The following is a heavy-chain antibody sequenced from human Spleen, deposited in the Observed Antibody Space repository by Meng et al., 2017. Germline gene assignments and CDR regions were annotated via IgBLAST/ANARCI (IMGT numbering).Heavy chain of an antibody. CDR1: GYTFTGYY. CDR3: ARDHGCCGGNCFSSYFDY. D-gene: IGHD2-21*02. CDR2: INPNSGGT. J-gene: IGHJ4*02. Sequence: ASVKVSCKASGYTFTGYYMHWVRQAPGQGLEWMGWINPNSGGTNYAQKFQGRVTMTRDTSISTAYMELSRLRSDDTAVYYCARDHGCCGGNCFSSYFDYWGQGTLVTVSS. V-gene: IGHV1-2*02.